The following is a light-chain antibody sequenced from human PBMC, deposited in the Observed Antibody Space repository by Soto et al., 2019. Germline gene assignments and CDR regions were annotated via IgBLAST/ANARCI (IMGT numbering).Light chain of an antibody. CDR3: QQLNSYPQT. Sequence: DIQLTQSPSFLSVSVGDGGTLACRASQVISSYLAWYQKRPGKAPKVLIYAASTLTSGVPSSCSGSGAGTEFTLTISSLQPEDFATYYCQQLNSYPQTFGQGTKVDIK. V-gene: IGKV1-9*01. CDR2: AAS. J-gene: IGKJ1*01. CDR1: QVISSY.